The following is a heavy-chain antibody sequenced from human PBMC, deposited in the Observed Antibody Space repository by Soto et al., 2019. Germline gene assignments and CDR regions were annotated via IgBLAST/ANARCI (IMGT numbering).Heavy chain of an antibody. D-gene: IGHD3-10*01. CDR3: ATGVGLLWFGEHLLGGMDV. Sequence: SVKVSCKASGGTFSSYAISWVRQAPGQGLEWMGGTIPIFGTANYAQKFQGRVTITADESTSTAYMELSSLRSEDTAVYYCATGVGLLWFGEHLLGGMDVWGQGTTVTVSS. CDR1: GGTFSSYA. J-gene: IGHJ6*02. CDR2: TIPIFGTA. V-gene: IGHV1-69*13.